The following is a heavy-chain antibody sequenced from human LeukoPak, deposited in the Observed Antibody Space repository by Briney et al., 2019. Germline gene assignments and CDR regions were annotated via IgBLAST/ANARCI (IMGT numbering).Heavy chain of an antibody. CDR1: GFTFSNFA. V-gene: IGHV3-49*04. CDR2: IRSKAYGGTT. D-gene: IGHD5-18*01. J-gene: IGHJ4*02. CDR3: TRDRGYSYGYGDY. Sequence: PGGSLRLSCAASGFTFSNFAMSWVRQAPGKGLEWVGFIRSKAYGGTTEYAASVKGRFTISRDDSKSIAYLQMTSLKTEDTAVYYCTRDRGYSYGYGDYWGQGTLVTVSS.